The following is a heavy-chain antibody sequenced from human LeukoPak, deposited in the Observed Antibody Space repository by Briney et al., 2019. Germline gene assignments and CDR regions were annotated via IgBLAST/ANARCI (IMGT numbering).Heavy chain of an antibody. J-gene: IGHJ3*02. Sequence: GGSLRLSCAASRFTFSDYYMSWLRQAPGKGLEWVSYISSGGSTIYYADSVKGRFTISRDNAKNSLYLQMNSLRAEDTAVYYCARAKTWGHDAFDIWGQGTMVTVSS. CDR1: RFTFSDYY. V-gene: IGHV3-11*01. CDR2: ISSGGSTI. D-gene: IGHD7-27*01. CDR3: ARAKTWGHDAFDI.